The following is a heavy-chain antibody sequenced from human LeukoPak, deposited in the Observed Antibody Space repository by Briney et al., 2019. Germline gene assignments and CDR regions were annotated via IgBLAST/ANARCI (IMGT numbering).Heavy chain of an antibody. CDR3: ARVAPTMPGAFDI. D-gene: IGHD2-2*01. CDR1: GGSISSYY. V-gene: IGHV4-59*01. CDR2: IYYSGST. J-gene: IGHJ3*02. Sequence: PSETLSLTCTVSGGSISSYYWSWIRQPPGKGLEWIGYIYYSGSTNYNPSLKSRVTIPVDTSKNQFSLKLSSVTAADTAVYYCARVAPTMPGAFDIWGQGTMVTVSS.